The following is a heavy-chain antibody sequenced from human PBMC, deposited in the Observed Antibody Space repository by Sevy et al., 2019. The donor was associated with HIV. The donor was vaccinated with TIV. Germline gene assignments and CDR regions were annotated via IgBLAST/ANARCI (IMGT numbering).Heavy chain of an antibody. Sequence: GGSLRLSCVASGFTFTYAWMSWVRQAPGKGLEWVGRIKAKPDGGTTDYAAPGKGRFTISRDDSRNTLYLQMNSLKTEDTAVYYCATDPIIVLLVTDGVDVWGQGTTVTVSS. CDR3: ATDPIIVLLVTDGVDV. J-gene: IGHJ6*02. D-gene: IGHD2-8*02. V-gene: IGHV3-15*01. CDR2: IKAKPDGGTT. CDR1: GFTFTYAW.